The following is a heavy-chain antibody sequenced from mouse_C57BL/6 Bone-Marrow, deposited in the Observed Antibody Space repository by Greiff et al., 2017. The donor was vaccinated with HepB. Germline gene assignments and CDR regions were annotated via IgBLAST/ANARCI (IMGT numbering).Heavy chain of an antibody. CDR2: IDPETGGT. CDR3: TRVPYYYAMDY. Sequence: QVQLQQSGAELVRPGASVTLSCKASGYTFTDYEMHWVKQTPVHGLEWIGAIDPETGGTAYNQKFKGKTILTADKSSSTAYMERRSLTSEDSAVYYWTRVPYYYAMDYWGQGTSVTVSS. V-gene: IGHV1-15*01. J-gene: IGHJ4*01. CDR1: GYTFTDYE.